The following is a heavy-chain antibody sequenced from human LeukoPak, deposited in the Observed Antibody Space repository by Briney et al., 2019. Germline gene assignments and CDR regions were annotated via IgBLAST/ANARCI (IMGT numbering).Heavy chain of an antibody. CDR2: MYYTGSS. CDR3: AIGGYRSYYFVDF. J-gene: IGHJ6*03. Sequence: SQTLSLTCIVSLGSLSTYLCTSLRQAPGKQLEGIGYMYYTGSSNYNPSLESRVAISIDTSNNEFSLKLTSVTPADTAVYYCAIGGYRSYYFVDFWGKGTTVIVSS. V-gene: IGHV4-59*01. D-gene: IGHD3-16*02. CDR1: LGSLSTYL.